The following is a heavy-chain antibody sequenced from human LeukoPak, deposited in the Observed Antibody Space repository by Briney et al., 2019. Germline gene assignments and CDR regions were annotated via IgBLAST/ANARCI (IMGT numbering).Heavy chain of an antibody. J-gene: IGHJ6*03. D-gene: IGHD2-15*01. V-gene: IGHV1-69*13. CDR2: IIPIFGTA. CDR1: GGTFSSYA. CDR3: ARKGSGGNDYYYYYMDV. Sequence: GASVKVSCKASGGTFSSYAISWVRQAPGQGLEWMGGIIPIFGTANYAQKFQGRVTITADESTSTAYMELSSLRSEDTAVYYCARKGSGGNDYYYYYMDVWGKGTTVTVSS.